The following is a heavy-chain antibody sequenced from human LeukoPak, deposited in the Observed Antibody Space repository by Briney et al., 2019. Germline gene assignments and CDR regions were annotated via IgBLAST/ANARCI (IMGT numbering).Heavy chain of an antibody. CDR1: GHTFTKYY. CDR2: INPSDGAT. CDR3: ARGRRGGLSGSLGGLFASYYTYYYMDV. J-gene: IGHJ6*03. Sequence: GASVKVSCKASGHTFTKYYIHWVRQAPGQGLEWMGMINPSDGATTYAQRFQGRVTMTRDMSTTTVYMDLRSLRSADTAVYFCARGRRGGLSGSLGGLFASYYTYYYMDVWGRGTTVTVSS. D-gene: IGHD3-16*01. V-gene: IGHV1-46*01.